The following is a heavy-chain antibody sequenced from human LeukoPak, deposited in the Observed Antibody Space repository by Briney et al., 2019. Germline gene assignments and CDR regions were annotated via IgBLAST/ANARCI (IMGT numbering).Heavy chain of an antibody. CDR3: ARGPRSGSDALDI. Sequence: PGGSLRLSCAASGFTFSSYAMTWVRQVPGRGLEWVSGISGSGGSTYYADSVKGRFTISRDNAKNTVFLQMNSLRAEDTALYYCARGPRSGSDALDIWGQGTMVTVSS. D-gene: IGHD3-10*01. V-gene: IGHV3-23*01. CDR2: ISGSGGST. J-gene: IGHJ3*02. CDR1: GFTFSSYA.